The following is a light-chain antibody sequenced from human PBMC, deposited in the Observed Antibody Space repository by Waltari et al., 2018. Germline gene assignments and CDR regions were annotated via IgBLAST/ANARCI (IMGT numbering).Light chain of an antibody. CDR2: WAS. V-gene: IGKV4-1*01. J-gene: IGKJ3*01. CDR1: QSVINSPDNKNK. Sequence: DIVMTQSPDSLTVSLGERATINCKSSQSVINSPDNKNKLACYQQKAGQPPMLITYWASTLESGVPDRFSGSGSGTDFTLTISSLQAEDVAVYYCQQYYRVPFTFGPGTKVAIK. CDR3: QQYYRVPFT.